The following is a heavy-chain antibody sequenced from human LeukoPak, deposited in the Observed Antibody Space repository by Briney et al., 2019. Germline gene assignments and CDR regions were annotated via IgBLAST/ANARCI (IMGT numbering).Heavy chain of an antibody. CDR1: GFTFSSYN. D-gene: IGHD5-18*01. J-gene: IGHJ4*02. V-gene: IGHV3-21*01. Sequence: LGGSLRLSCAASGFTFSSYNMNWVRQAPGKGLEWVSSISSSSSSYTYYAASVKGRFTISRDNAKNSLYLQMNSLRAEDTAVYYCARDQNSYGYCYFDYWGQGTLVTASS. CDR3: ARDQNSYGYCYFDY. CDR2: ISSSSSSYT.